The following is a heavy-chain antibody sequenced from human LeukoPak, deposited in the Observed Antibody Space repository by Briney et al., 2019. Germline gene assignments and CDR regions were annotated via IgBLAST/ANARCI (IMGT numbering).Heavy chain of an antibody. CDR1: GYTFTSYG. V-gene: IGHV7-4-1*02. Sequence: ASVKVSCKASGYTFTSYGISWVRQAPGQGLEWMGWINTNTGNPTYAQGFTGRFVFSLDTSVSTAYLQISSLKAEDTAVYYCARGAFEAYYYDSSGYYSPLADYWGQGTLVTVSS. D-gene: IGHD3-22*01. J-gene: IGHJ4*02. CDR2: INTNTGNP. CDR3: ARGAFEAYYYDSSGYYSPLADY.